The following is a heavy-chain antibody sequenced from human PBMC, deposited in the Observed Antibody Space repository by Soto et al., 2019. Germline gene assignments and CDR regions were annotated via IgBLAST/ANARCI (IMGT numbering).Heavy chain of an antibody. Sequence: QVQLQQWGAGLLKPSETLSLTCAVYGGSFSGYYWSWIRQPPGKGLEWIGEINHSGSTNYNPSLKSRVTISADTSKNQFSLKLSSVTAADTAVYYCAREGGITIFGVVISRDAFDIWGQGTMVTVSS. CDR1: GGSFSGYY. J-gene: IGHJ3*02. CDR3: AREGGITIFGVVISRDAFDI. V-gene: IGHV4-34*01. CDR2: INHSGST. D-gene: IGHD3-3*01.